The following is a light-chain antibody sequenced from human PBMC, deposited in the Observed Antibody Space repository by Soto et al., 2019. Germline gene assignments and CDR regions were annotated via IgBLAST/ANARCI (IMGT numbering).Light chain of an antibody. Sequence: IQMTQSPSTLSGSVGDRVTITCRASQTISSWLAWYQQKPGKAPKLLIYKASTLKSGVPSRFSGSGSGTEFTLTISSLQPDDFATYYCQHYNSYSEAFGQGPRWIS. J-gene: IGKJ1*01. V-gene: IGKV1-5*03. CDR2: KAS. CDR3: QHYNSYSEA. CDR1: QTISSW.